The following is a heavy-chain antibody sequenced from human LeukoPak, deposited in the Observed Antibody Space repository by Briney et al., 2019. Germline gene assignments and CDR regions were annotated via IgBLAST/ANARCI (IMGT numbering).Heavy chain of an antibody. V-gene: IGHV3-21*01. D-gene: IGHD2-15*01. J-gene: IGHJ6*03. Sequence: GGSLRLSCAASGFTFSSYSMNWVRQAPGKGLEWVSSISSSSSYIYYADSVKGRFTISRDNAKNSLYLQMNSLRAEDTAVYYCAKEIGYWSCSGGSCYQTNYYYYYYMDVWGKGTTVTISS. CDR3: AKEIGYWSCSGGSCYQTNYYYYYYMDV. CDR2: ISSSSSYI. CDR1: GFTFSSYS.